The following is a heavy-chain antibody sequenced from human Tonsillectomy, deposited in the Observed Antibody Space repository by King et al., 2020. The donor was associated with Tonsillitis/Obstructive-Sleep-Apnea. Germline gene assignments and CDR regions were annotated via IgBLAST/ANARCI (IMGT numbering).Heavy chain of an antibody. CDR2: IYYSWST. V-gene: IGHV4-39*01. CDR1: GGSISSSSYY. Sequence: QLQESGPGLVKPSDTLSLTCTVSGGSISSSSYYWGWIRQPPGKGLEWIGSIYYSWSTYYNPSLKSRVTISLDTSKNQFSLKRSPVTAADTAVYYCARRPLGYCSSTSCYIYAFDIWGQGTMVTVSS. D-gene: IGHD2-2*02. CDR3: ARRPLGYCSSTSCYIYAFDI. J-gene: IGHJ3*02.